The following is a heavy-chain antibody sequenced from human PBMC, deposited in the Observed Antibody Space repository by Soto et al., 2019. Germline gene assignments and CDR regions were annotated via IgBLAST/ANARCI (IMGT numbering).Heavy chain of an antibody. V-gene: IGHV3-30-3*01. CDR1: GFTFSSYA. D-gene: IGHD2-8*01. CDR2: ISYDGSNK. CDR3: ARDPGRMMVYAIAE. Sequence: QVQLVESGGGVVQPGRSLRLSCAASGFTFSSYAMHWVRQAPGKGLEWVAVISYDGSNKYYADYVKGRFTISRDNSKNTLYLQMNSLRAEDTAVYYCARDPGRMMVYAIAEWGQGTLVTVSS. J-gene: IGHJ4*02.